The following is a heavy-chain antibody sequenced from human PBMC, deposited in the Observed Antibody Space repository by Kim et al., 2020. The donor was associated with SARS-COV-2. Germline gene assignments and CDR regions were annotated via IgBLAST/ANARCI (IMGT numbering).Heavy chain of an antibody. Sequence: GGSLRLSCAASGFTFHYYVMSWVRQAPGKGLEWVSTISGGGDDTYYSDSVKGRFTISRDNSRNTLYLQMNSLRDGDSAVHYCAKSIIPAAQQTDWGQGTLVTVSS. V-gene: IGHV3-23*01. CDR2: ISGGGDDT. CDR1: GFTFHYYV. CDR3: AKSIIPAAQQTD. D-gene: IGHD6-13*01. J-gene: IGHJ4*02.